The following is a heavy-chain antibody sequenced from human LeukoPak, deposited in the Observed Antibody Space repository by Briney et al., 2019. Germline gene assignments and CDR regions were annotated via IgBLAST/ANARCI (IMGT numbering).Heavy chain of an antibody. D-gene: IGHD2-2*01. J-gene: IGHJ4*02. CDR3: VSFYETY. Sequence: GGSLRLSCAASGFTFSSYAMSWVRQAPGKGLEWVSTINGDGSWTTYADSVKGRFTISKDNAKNTVYLQMNNLRAEDTAVYYCVSFYETYWGRGTLVTVSS. CDR2: INGDGSWT. V-gene: IGHV3-23*01. CDR1: GFTFSSYA.